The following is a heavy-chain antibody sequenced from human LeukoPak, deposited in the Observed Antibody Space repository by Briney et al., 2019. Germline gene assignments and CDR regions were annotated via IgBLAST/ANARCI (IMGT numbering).Heavy chain of an antibody. V-gene: IGHV1-18*01. D-gene: IGHD6-19*01. CDR1: GYTFTSYG. CDR3: ARQSLSRGWYEETVVYYFDY. J-gene: IGHJ4*02. CDR2: ISAYNGNT. Sequence: ASVKVSRKASGYTFTSYGISWVRQAPGQGLEWMGWISAYNGNTNYAQKLQGRVTMTTDTSTSTAYMELRSLRSDDTAVYYCARQSLSRGWYEETVVYYFDYWGQGTLVTVSS.